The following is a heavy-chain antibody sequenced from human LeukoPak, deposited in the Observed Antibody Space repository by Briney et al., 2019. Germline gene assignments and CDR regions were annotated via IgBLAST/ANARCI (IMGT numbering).Heavy chain of an antibody. CDR1: GFAFSSYA. V-gene: IGHV3-23*01. Sequence: GGSLRLSCAASGFAFSSYAMTWVRQAPGKGLEWVSSISVNGGTTYYADSVKGRFTISRDSSKNTLYLQMNSLRAEDTAVYYCVKGGGNVRRYFEYWGQGTLVTVSS. D-gene: IGHD4-23*01. J-gene: IGHJ4*02. CDR3: VKGGGNVRRYFEY. CDR2: ISVNGGTT.